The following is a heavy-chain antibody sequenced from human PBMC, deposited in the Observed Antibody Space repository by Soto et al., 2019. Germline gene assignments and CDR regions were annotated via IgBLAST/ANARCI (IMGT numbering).Heavy chain of an antibody. CDR1: GYTFTSYY. Sequence: ASVKVSCKASGYTFTSYYMHWVLQAPGQGLEWMGIINPSGGSTNYAQKLQGRVSMTTDTSTTTAYMELRRMKSDDKGVYYCARVLGGGDRTNDVFDIWGQGTMVTVSS. CDR3: ARVLGGGDRTNDVFDI. CDR2: INPSGGST. D-gene: IGHD3-16*01. J-gene: IGHJ3*02. V-gene: IGHV1-46*01.